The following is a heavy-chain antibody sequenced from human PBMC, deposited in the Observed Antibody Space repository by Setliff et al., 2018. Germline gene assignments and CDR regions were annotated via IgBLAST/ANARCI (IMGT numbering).Heavy chain of an antibody. CDR1: GFTFSTHA. D-gene: IGHD5-12*01. CDR3: AGDPPYSGYAFHI. Sequence: GGSLRLSCGASGFTFSTHAMHWVRQAPGKGLDWVAYIWYDGSYTYYTGSVKGRFTISRDNSRNTVYLQMNSLRAEDTAVYYCAGDPPYSGYAFHIWGQGTMVTVSS. CDR2: IWYDGSYT. J-gene: IGHJ3*02. V-gene: IGHV3-33*01.